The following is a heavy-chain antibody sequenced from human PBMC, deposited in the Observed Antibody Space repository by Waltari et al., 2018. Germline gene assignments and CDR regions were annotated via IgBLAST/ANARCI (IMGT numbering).Heavy chain of an antibody. CDR2: ISYDGRNK. Sequence: QVQLVESGGGVVQPGRSLRLSCAASGFTFSSYAMHWVRQAPGKGLEWVAVISYDGRNKYYAESVKGRFTISRDNSKNTLYLQMNSLRAEDTAVYYCARDFGAYCTGGVCYTGFDYWGQGTLVTVSS. CDR3: ARDFGAYCTGGVCYTGFDY. V-gene: IGHV3-30*04. CDR1: GFTFSSYA. J-gene: IGHJ4*02. D-gene: IGHD2-8*02.